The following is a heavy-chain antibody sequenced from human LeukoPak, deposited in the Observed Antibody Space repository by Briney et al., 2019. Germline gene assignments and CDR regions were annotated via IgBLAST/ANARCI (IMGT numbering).Heavy chain of an antibody. D-gene: IGHD1-1*01. V-gene: IGHV4-59*01. Sequence: SETLSLTCTVSGGSISSYYWSWIRQPPGKGLEWIGYINYSGSTNYNPSLKSRVTISVDTSKKQFSLKVSSVTAADTAVYYCARVRNDGYYYYGMDVWGQGTTVTVSS. CDR2: INYSGST. J-gene: IGHJ6*02. CDR1: GGSISSYY. CDR3: ARVRNDGYYYYGMDV.